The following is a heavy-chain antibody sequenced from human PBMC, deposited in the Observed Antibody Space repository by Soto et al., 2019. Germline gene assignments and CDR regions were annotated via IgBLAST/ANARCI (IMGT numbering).Heavy chain of an antibody. V-gene: IGHV1-69*13. J-gene: IGHJ6*02. D-gene: IGHD2-2*02. Sequence: SVKVSCKASGGTFSSYAISWVRQAPGQGLEWMGGIIPIFGTANYAQKFQGRVTITADESTSTAYMELSSLRSEDTAVYYCVVGYCSSTSCFTYYYYYGMDVWGQGTTVTVSS. CDR3: VVGYCSSTSCFTYYYYYGMDV. CDR2: IIPIFGTA. CDR1: GGTFSSYA.